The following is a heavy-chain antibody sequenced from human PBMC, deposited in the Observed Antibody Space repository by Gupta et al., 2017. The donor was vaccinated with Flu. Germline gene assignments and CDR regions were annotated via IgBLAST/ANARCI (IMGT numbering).Heavy chain of an antibody. CDR1: GITFRCDA. CDR2: ISGSGGST. Sequence: ELQLLESGGGLVQPGGSLIFCGAAFGITFRCDAIRWVRQAPGKGLEWVSAISGSGGSTYYADSVKGRFTISRDNSKNTLYLQMNSLRAEDTAVYYCAKDIGEHRDQWDYWGQGTLVTVSS. V-gene: IGHV3-23*01. CDR3: AKDIGEHRDQWDY. J-gene: IGHJ4*02. D-gene: IGHD3-10*01.